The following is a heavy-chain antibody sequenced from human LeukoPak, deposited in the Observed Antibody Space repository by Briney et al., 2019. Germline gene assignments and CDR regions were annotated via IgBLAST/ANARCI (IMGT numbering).Heavy chain of an antibody. V-gene: IGHV4-34*01. CDR3: ARSGYSYGRDGDY. J-gene: IGHJ4*02. Sequence: SETLSLTCTVSGDSISSYYWSWIRQPAGKGLEWIGEINHSGSTNYNPSLKSRVTISVDTSKNQFSLKLSSVTAADTAVYYCARSGYSYGRDGDYWGQGTLVTVSS. CDR1: GDSISSYY. D-gene: IGHD5-18*01. CDR2: INHSGST.